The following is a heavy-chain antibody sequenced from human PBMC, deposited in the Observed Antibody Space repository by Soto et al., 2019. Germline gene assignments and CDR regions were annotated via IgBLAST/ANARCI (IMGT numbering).Heavy chain of an antibody. CDR2: IYYSGST. Sequence: SETLSLTCTVSGGSVSSGSYYWGWIRQPPGKGLEWIGYIYYSGSTNYNPSLKSRVTISVDTSKNQFSLKLSSVTAADTAVYYCARGIVVVPAAITPWYYYYYGMDVWGQGTTVTVSS. D-gene: IGHD2-2*02. J-gene: IGHJ6*02. CDR3: ARGIVVVPAAITPWYYYYYGMDV. CDR1: GGSVSSGSYY. V-gene: IGHV4-61*01.